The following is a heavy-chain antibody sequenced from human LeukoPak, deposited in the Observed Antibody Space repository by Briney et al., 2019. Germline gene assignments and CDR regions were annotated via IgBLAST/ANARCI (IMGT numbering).Heavy chain of an antibody. Sequence: GGSLRLSCAASGFTFSSYSMNWVRQAPGKGLEWVSSISSSSSYIYYADSVKGRFTISRDNAKNSLYLQMNSLRAEDTAVYYCAKEGSGYSSGCPDYWGQGTLVTVSS. D-gene: IGHD6-19*01. CDR2: ISSSSSYI. V-gene: IGHV3-21*01. CDR1: GFTFSSYS. CDR3: AKEGSGYSSGCPDY. J-gene: IGHJ4*02.